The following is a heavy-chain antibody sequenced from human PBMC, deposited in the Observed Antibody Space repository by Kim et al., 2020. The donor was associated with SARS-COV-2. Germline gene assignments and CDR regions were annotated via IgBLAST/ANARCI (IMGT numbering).Heavy chain of an antibody. Sequence: GGSLRLSCAASGFTFSSYGMHWVRQAPGKGLEWVAVISYDGSNQYYADSVKGRFTISRDNSKCTLYLQMNSLRAEDTAVYYCASTRGGCYRDAFDIWGQG. V-gene: IGHV3-30*03. CDR1: GFTFSSYG. CDR3: ASTRGGCYRDAFDI. D-gene: IGHD1-26*01. J-gene: IGHJ3*02. CDR2: ISYDGSNQ.